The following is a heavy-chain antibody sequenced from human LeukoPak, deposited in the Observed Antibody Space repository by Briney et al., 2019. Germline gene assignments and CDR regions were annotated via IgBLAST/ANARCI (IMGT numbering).Heavy chain of an antibody. D-gene: IGHD3-3*01. CDR2: INAGNGNT. CDR3: ARGGQYDFWSGYYRY. J-gene: IGHJ4*02. V-gene: IGHV1-3*01. Sequence: ASVKVSCKASGYTFTSYAMHWVRQAPGQRLEWMGWINAGNGNTKYSQKFQGRVTITRDTSASTAYMELCSLRSEDTAVYYCARGGQYDFWSGYYRYWGQGTLVTVSS. CDR1: GYTFTSYA.